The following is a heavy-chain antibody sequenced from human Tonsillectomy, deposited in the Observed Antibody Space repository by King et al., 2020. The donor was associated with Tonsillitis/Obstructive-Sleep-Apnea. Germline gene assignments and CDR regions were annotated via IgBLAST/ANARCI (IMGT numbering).Heavy chain of an antibody. CDR1: GGSISSYY. Sequence: QLQESGPGLVKPSETLSLTCTVSGGSISSYYWSWIRQPPGKGLEWIGYIYYSGSTNYNPSLKSRVTISVDTSKNQFSLKLSSVTAADTAVYYCARAGDDILTGYDHNWFDPWGQGPLVTVSS. J-gene: IGHJ5*02. CDR3: ARAGDDILTGYDHNWFDP. D-gene: IGHD3-9*01. CDR2: IYYSGST. V-gene: IGHV4-59*01.